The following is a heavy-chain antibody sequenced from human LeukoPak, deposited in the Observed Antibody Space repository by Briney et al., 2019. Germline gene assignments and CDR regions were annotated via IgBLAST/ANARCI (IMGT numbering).Heavy chain of an antibody. CDR3: GKANLRIFGVGTYFDY. CDR2: ISGSGGST. Sequence: PGGSLRLSCAASGFTFSSYAMSWVRQAPGKGLEWVSAISGSGGSTYYADSVKGRFTISRDNSKNTLYLQMNSLRAEDTAVYYCGKANLRIFGVGTYFDYWGQGTLVTVSS. D-gene: IGHD3-3*01. V-gene: IGHV3-23*01. CDR1: GFTFSSYA. J-gene: IGHJ4*02.